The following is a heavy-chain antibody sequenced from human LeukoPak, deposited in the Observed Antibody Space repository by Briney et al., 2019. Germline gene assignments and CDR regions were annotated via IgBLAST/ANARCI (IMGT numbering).Heavy chain of an antibody. V-gene: IGHV3-21*01. CDR2: ISSGSSYI. CDR3: ARDFLRFGELLGEDWFDP. D-gene: IGHD3-10*01. Sequence: PGGSLRLSCAASGFTFSTYSMNWVRQAPGEGLEWVSFISSGSSYIYYADSVKGRFTISRDNAKNSLYLQMNSLRAEDTAVYYCARDFLRFGELLGEDWFDPWGQGTLVTVSS. CDR1: GFTFSTYS. J-gene: IGHJ5*02.